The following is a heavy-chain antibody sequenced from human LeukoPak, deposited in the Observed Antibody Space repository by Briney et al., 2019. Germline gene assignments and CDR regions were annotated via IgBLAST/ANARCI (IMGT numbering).Heavy chain of an antibody. D-gene: IGHD3-10*01. CDR3: ARDYYASNGMDV. Sequence: GGSLRLSCAASGFTFSSYSMNWVRQAPGKGLEWVSSISSGSTYIYYTDSVKGRFTISRDNAKNSLYLQMNTLRAEDTAVYYCARDYYASNGMDVWGQGTTVTVSS. J-gene: IGHJ6*02. CDR2: ISSGSTYI. CDR1: GFTFSSYS. V-gene: IGHV3-21*01.